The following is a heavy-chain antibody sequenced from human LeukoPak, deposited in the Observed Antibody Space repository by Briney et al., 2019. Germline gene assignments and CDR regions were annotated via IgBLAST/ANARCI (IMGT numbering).Heavy chain of an antibody. CDR1: GFTFSSYS. CDR3: ARDSPYGDFFDY. J-gene: IGHJ4*02. V-gene: IGHV3-21*01. Sequence: GGSLRLSCAASGFTFSSYSMNWVRQAPGKGLEWVASIISSSSYIYYADSVNGRCTIPRDNAKNSLYLQMSSLRAEDTAVYYCARDSPYGDFFDYWGEGTLVTVSS. CDR2: IISSSSYI. D-gene: IGHD4-17*01.